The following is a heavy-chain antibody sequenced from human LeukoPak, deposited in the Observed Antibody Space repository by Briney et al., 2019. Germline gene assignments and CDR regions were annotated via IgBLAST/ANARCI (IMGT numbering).Heavy chain of an antibody. V-gene: IGHV1-2*02. CDR2: INPNSGGT. D-gene: IGHD4-17*01. Sequence: ASVKVSCKASGYTFTGYYMHWVRQAPGQGLEWMGWINPNSGGTNYAQKFQGRVTMTRDTSISTAYMELSRLKSDDTAVYHCARALTTVVTPGGYWGQGTLVTVSS. CDR1: GYTFTGYY. J-gene: IGHJ4*02. CDR3: ARALTTVVTPGGY.